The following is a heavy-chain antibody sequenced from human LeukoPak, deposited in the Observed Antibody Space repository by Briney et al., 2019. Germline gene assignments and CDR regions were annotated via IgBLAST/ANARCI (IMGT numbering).Heavy chain of an antibody. CDR3: AKGIKTVRPYRSSGSSRNY. D-gene: IGHD2-15*01. CDR1: GFTFSSYA. V-gene: IGHV3-23*01. Sequence: GGSLRLSCAASGFTFSSYAMSWVRHAPGKGLEWVSAISGSGGSTYYADSVKGRFTISRDNSTNTLYLQMNSLSAEDTAVYYCAKGIKTVRPYRSSGSSRNYWGKGPRVTVSS. CDR2: ISGSGGST. J-gene: IGHJ4*02.